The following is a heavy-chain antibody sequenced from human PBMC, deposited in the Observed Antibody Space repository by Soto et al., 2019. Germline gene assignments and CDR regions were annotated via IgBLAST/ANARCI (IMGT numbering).Heavy chain of an antibody. J-gene: IGHJ6*03. CDR2: IKQDGSEK. CDR1: GFTFSSYW. V-gene: IGHV3-7*01. Sequence: GGSLRLSCAASGFTFSSYWMSWVRQAPGKGLEWVANIKQDGSEKYYVDSVKGRFTISRDNAKNSLYLQMNSLRAEDTAVYYCARVVPPPHYYYYMDVWGKGTTVTVSS. CDR3: ARVVPPPHYYYYMDV.